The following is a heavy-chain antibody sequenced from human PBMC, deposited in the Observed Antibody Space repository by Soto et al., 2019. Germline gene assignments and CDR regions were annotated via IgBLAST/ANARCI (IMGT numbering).Heavy chain of an antibody. CDR3: ARYDILTGYHHDY. CDR1: GFTFSSYS. V-gene: IGHV3-21*01. CDR2: ISSSSSYI. J-gene: IGHJ4*02. D-gene: IGHD3-9*01. Sequence: GSLRLSCAASGFTFSSYSMNWVRQAPGKGLEWVSSISSSSSYIYYADSVKGRFTISRDNAKNSLYLQMNSLRAEDTAVYYCARYDILTGYHHDYWGQGTLVTVSS.